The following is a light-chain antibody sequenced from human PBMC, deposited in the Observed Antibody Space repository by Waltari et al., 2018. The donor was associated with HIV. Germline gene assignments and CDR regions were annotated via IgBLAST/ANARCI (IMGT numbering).Light chain of an antibody. J-gene: IGLJ2*01. CDR2: GVN. Sequence: QSALTQPPSASGSPGQSVTISYPGTSSDIGDSDYVSWYQQRPGKTPKLIISGVNKRASGVPDRFSGSKSGNTAYLPVYVLQAEDEADYYCGSDVPSKIFLVLFGGGTKLSVL. CDR1: SSDIGDSDY. CDR3: GSDVPSKIFLVL. V-gene: IGLV2-8*01.